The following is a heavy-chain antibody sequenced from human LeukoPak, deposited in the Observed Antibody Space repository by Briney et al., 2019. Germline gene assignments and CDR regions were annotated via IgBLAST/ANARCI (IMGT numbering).Heavy chain of an antibody. CDR3: ASGRSGSRTGYFDY. D-gene: IGHD1-26*01. V-gene: IGHV3-7*05. J-gene: IGHJ4*02. CDR1: GFTFSVYW. Sequence: GGSLRLSCAASGFTFSVYWMSWVRQAPGKGLEWVANIKQDGTEKYYVDSVKGRFTISKDNAKNSVNLQMNSLRAEDTAVYYCASGRSGSRTGYFDYWGQGTLVTVSS. CDR2: IKQDGTEK.